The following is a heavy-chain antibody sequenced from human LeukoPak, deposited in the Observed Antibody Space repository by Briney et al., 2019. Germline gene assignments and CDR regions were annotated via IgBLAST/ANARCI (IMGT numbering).Heavy chain of an antibody. Sequence: SETLSLTCTVSGGSISSGDYYWSWIRQPPGKGLEWIGYIYYSGSTYYNPSLKSRVTVSVDTSKNQFSLKLSSVTAADTAVYYCARGLQKGYYYMDVWGKGTTVTVSS. D-gene: IGHD5-24*01. CDR2: IYYSGST. CDR1: GGSISSGDYY. J-gene: IGHJ6*03. CDR3: ARGLQKGYYYMDV. V-gene: IGHV4-30-4*08.